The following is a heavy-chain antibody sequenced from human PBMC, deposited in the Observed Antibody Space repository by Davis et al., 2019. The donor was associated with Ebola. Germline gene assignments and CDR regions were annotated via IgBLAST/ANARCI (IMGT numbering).Heavy chain of an antibody. J-gene: IGHJ5*02. CDR3: ARGLAGYDILTGYYIWWFDP. V-gene: IGHV1-8*02. D-gene: IGHD3-9*01. CDR2: MNPNSGNT. Sequence: ASVKVSCKASGGTFSSYAISWVRQATGQGLEWMGWMNPNSGNTGYAQKFQGRVTMTRNTSISTAYMELSSLRSEDTAVYYCARGLAGYDILTGYYIWWFDPWGQGTLVTVSS. CDR1: GGTFSSYA.